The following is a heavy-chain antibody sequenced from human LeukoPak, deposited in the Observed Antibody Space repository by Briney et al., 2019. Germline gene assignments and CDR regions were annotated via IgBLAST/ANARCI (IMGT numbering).Heavy chain of an antibody. CDR1: GFTFSNTW. CDR3: AAQGGSGDLRY. D-gene: IGHD4-17*01. V-gene: IGHV3-15*01. Sequence: GGSLTLSCAASGFTFSNTWMNWVRHAPGKGLEWVGRIKRIIDGGTTDYASPVKGRLTASRDDSITTLYLHLSSLKPKDRPVYYCAAQGGSGDLRYGGQGTGVSVSS. CDR2: IKRIIDGGTT. J-gene: IGHJ4*02.